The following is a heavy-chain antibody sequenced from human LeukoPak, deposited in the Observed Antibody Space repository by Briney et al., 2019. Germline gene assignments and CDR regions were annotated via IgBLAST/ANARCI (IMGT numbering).Heavy chain of an antibody. V-gene: IGHV3-15*01. CDR1: GFTFSYAW. J-gene: IGHJ4*02. CDR2: IKSKSDGGAT. CDR3: YTVLVWGGYDAKETDK. D-gene: IGHD5-12*01. Sequence: GRSLSLSCVAYGFTFSYAWTNWVSQAPGKGLEWVGRIKSKSDGGATHYTAPVKGRFTISRDDSENTLYLHMNSLGTEDTGVYYCYTVLVWGGYDAKETDKWGQGTLVTVSS.